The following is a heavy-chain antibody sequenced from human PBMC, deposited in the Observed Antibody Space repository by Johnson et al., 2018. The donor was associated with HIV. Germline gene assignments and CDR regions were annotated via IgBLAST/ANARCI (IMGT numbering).Heavy chain of an antibody. CDR2: IGTAGDT. J-gene: IGHJ3*02. CDR1: GFTFSSYD. CDR3: ADDPNARYYDILTGYYIYAFDI. V-gene: IGHV3-13*01. Sequence: VQLVESGGGLVQPGGSLRLSCAASGFTFSSYDMHWVRQATGKGLEWVSAIGTAGDTYYPGSVKGRFTISRENAKNSLYLQMNSLGAGDTAVYYCADDPNARYYDILTGYYIYAFDIWGQGTMVTVSS. D-gene: IGHD3-9*01.